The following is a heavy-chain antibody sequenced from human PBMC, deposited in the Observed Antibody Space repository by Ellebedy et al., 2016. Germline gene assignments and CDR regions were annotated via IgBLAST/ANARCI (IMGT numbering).Heavy chain of an antibody. CDR2: IYPRDSDT. CDR1: GYSSSNFW. Sequence: GGSLRPSXKASGYSSSNFWIGWARQMPGKGLEWMGVIYPRDSDTRYSQSLKGHINISADTSSSTAYLQWTSLKDSDSGVYYCATYGGLDVWGKGTTVTVSS. D-gene: IGHD2-21*01. V-gene: IGHV5-51*01. J-gene: IGHJ6*04. CDR3: ATYGGLDV.